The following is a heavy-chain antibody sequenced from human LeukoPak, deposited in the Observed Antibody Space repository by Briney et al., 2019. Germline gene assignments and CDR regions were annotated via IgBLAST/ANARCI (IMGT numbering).Heavy chain of an antibody. V-gene: IGHV3-23*01. CDR3: AHGAMYQLDS. CDR2: ISGSGDRT. D-gene: IGHD2-2*01. Sequence: GGSLRLSCAASGFTFSSYGMSWVRQAPGEGLEWVSAISGSGDRTYYADSVKGRFTISGDNSKNTLFLQMNSLRAEDTAVYYCAHGAMYQLDSWGQGTLVIVSS. J-gene: IGHJ4*02. CDR1: GFTFSSYG.